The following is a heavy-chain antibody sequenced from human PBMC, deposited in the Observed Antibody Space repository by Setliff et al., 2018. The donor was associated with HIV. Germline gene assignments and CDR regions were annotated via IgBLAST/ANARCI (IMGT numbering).Heavy chain of an antibody. D-gene: IGHD3-10*01. J-gene: IGHJ6*03. CDR1: GGSISSYY. Sequence: SETLSLTCTVSGGSISSYYWSWIRQPPGKGLEWIGYIYYSGSTNYNPSLKSRVTISVDTSKNQFSLKLSSVTAADTAVYYCARDRRGYYYGSGSCYMDVWGTGTTVT. CDR2: IYYSGST. V-gene: IGHV4-59*12. CDR3: ARDRRGYYYGSGSCYMDV.